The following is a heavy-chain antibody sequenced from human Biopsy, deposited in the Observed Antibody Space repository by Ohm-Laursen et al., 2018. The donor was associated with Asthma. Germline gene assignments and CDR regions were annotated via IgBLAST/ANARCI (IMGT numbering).Heavy chain of an antibody. D-gene: IGHD3-22*01. V-gene: IGHV3-30*03. Sequence: SLRLSCAASGFVFSQCGMHWVRQGPGKGLEWVALVPSDGHSKYYEDSVKGRFTISRDNSRNRLYLQINRLTVEDSAVYFCARQSGQDYGDSSGFDIWGQGTKVAVSS. CDR2: VPSDGHSK. CDR1: GFVFSQCG. CDR3: ARQSGQDYGDSSGFDI. J-gene: IGHJ3*02.